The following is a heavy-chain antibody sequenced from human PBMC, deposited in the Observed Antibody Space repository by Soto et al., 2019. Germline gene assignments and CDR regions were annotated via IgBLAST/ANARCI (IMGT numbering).Heavy chain of an antibody. CDR1: GYTFMTYA. D-gene: IGHD2-21*02. Sequence: ASVKVSCKASGYTFMTYAILWLRQAPGHRLEWIGWINAATGSTKYSQKFQGRVTITRDTSASTASTELSSLTSDDTAVYYCARGLLEFCGDDCSFPGDYWGPGTLVTVSS. J-gene: IGHJ4*02. CDR3: ARGLLEFCGDDCSFPGDY. CDR2: INAATGST. V-gene: IGHV1-3*01.